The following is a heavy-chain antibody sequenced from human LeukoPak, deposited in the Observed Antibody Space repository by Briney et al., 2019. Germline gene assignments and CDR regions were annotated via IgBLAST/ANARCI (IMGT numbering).Heavy chain of an antibody. CDR1: GGSISTGVYS. D-gene: IGHD2-21*02. J-gene: IGHJ5*02. Sequence: SGTLSLTCTVSGGSISTGVYSWSWIRQPAGKGLEWIGRIYTIGSTNYNPSLESRVTVSIDTSKTQFSLKLSCVTAAATAVYYRERDLVTPPYNWFDAWGQGTLVTVSS. V-gene: IGHV4-61*02. CDR2: IYTIGST. CDR3: ERDLVTPPYNWFDA.